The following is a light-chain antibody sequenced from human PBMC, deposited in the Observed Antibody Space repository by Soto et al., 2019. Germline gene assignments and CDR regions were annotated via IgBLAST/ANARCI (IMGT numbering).Light chain of an antibody. J-gene: IGKJ4*01. V-gene: IGKV3-20*01. CDR2: GAS. CDR3: QKYDNSPLT. CDR1: QSVSSSY. Sequence: DIVLTPSPGTLSLSPVERSALSFSASQSVSSSYLAWYQQKPGQAPRLLIYGASNRATGIADRFSGSGSGTDFTLTISRLEPEDFAVYYCQKYDNSPLTFGGGTKVDIK.